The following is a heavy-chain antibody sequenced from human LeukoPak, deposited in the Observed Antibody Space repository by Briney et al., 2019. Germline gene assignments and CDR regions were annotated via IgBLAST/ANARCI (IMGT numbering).Heavy chain of an antibody. CDR3: AAPGWRDLFDY. CDR2: IYYSGNT. J-gene: IGHJ4*02. V-gene: IGHV4-39*01. D-gene: IGHD6-19*01. Sequence: SETLSLTCTVSGGSISSSSYYWGWIRQPPGKGLEWIGSIYYSGNTYYNPSLKSRVTISVDTSKNQFSLKLSSVTAADTAVYYCAAPGWRDLFDYWGQGTLITVSS. CDR1: GGSISSSSYY.